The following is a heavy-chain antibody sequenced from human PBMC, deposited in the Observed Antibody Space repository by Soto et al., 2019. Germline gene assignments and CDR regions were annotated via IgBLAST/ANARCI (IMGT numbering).Heavy chain of an antibody. D-gene: IGHD1-26*01. Sequence: PGGSLRLSCEASGFTFTSFAMSWVRQAPGRGLEWVSTISGSGGSEYYADSVKGRFTLSRDNSRNSLYLQMKSLRAEDTAVYYCTKDLHSGSYYGRLDFDVWGQGTLVTVSS. CDR2: ISGSGGSE. CDR1: GFTFTSFA. V-gene: IGHV3-23*01. CDR3: TKDLHSGSYYGRLDFDV. J-gene: IGHJ4*02.